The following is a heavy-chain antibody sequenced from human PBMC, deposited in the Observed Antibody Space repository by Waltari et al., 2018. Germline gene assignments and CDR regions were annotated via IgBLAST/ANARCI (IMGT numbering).Heavy chain of an antibody. Sequence: EVQLVQSGAEVKKPGATVKISCKVSGYTFTDYYMHWVQQAPGKGLEWMGLVEPEDGETIDAAKFQDRVTITADTSTDTADRERRSLRSEDTAVDYCARSSSAPPKPDYWGQGTLVTVSS. D-gene: IGHD6-6*01. CDR2: VEPEDGET. J-gene: IGHJ4*02. CDR3: ARSSSAPPKPDY. CDR1: GYTFTDYY. V-gene: IGHV1-69-2*01.